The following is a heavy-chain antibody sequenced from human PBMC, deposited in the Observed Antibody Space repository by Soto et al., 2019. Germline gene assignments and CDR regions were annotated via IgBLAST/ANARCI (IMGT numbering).Heavy chain of an antibody. Sequence: QVQLVHSGAEVKKPGSSVKVSCKASGGTFSSYTISWVRQAPGQGLEWMGRIIPTLGIANYAQKFQGRVTITADKSTSTAYLELSSLRSEDTAVYYSAGLTSSGYYYGRDVWGQGTTVTVSS. CDR1: GGTFSSYT. V-gene: IGHV1-69*02. J-gene: IGHJ6*01. CDR3: AGLTSSGYYYGRDV. D-gene: IGHD3-10*01. CDR2: IIPTLGIA.